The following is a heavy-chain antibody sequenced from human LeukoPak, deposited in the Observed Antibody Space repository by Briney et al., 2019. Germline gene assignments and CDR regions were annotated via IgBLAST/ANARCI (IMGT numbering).Heavy chain of an antibody. V-gene: IGHV4-34*01. Sequence: PSETLSLTCAVDGGSFSGYYWSWIRQPPGKGLEWIGEINHSGSTNYNPSLKSRVTISVDTSKNQFSLKLSSVTAADTAVYYCARSLEADTAMVTVGYWGQGTLVTVSS. CDR3: ARSLEADTAMVTVGY. J-gene: IGHJ4*02. CDR2: INHSGST. D-gene: IGHD5-18*01. CDR1: GGSFSGYY.